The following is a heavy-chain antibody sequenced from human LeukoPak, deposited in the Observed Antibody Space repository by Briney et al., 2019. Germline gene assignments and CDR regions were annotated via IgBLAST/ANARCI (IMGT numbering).Heavy chain of an antibody. CDR2: ISSSSSTI. CDR1: GFTFSSYA. Sequence: GGSLRLSCAASGFTFSSYAMSWVRQAPGKGLEWVSYISSSSSTIYYADSVKGRFTISRDNAKNSLYLQMNSLRAEDKAVYYCARDRSATAWGPDAFDIWGQGTMVTVSS. J-gene: IGHJ3*02. CDR3: ARDRSATAWGPDAFDI. V-gene: IGHV3-48*01. D-gene: IGHD5-12*01.